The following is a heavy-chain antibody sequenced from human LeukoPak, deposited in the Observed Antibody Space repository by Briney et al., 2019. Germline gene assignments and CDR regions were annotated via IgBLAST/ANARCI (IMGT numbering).Heavy chain of an antibody. D-gene: IGHD2-21*01. CDR1: GYTFTTSY. V-gene: IGHV1-18*01. J-gene: IGHJ4*02. Sequence: ASVKVSCKASGYTFTTSYINWVRQAPGQGLEWMGWVSAYNGKTSYAQKFQGRVTMTTDTSTRTAYMDLTSVRSDDTAVYYCATSQTHYPRIDYWGQGTLVTVSS. CDR3: ATSQTHYPRIDY. CDR2: VSAYNGKT.